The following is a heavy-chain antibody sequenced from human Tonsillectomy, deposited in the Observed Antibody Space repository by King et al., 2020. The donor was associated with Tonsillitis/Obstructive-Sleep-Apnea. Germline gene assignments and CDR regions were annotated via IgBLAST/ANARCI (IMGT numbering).Heavy chain of an antibody. J-gene: IGHJ4*02. CDR1: GFTVSNAW. CDR2: IKSKTDGGTA. V-gene: IGHV3-15*01. D-gene: IGHD3-3*01. Sequence: VQLVESGGGLVKPGGSLRLSCAASGFTVSNAWMSWVRQAPGKGLEWVARIKSKTDGGTADYGAPVKGRFTISRDESKNTLYLQMSSLKTEDTALYYCTTYDFWSGYSYWGQGTLVTVSS. CDR3: TTYDFWSGYSY.